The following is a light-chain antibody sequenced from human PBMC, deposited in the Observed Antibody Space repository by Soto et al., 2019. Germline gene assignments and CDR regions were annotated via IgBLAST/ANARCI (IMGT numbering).Light chain of an antibody. CDR3: SSYGGSNNFGV. V-gene: IGLV2-8*01. Sequence: QSALTQPPSASGSPGQSVTISSTGTSSDVGAYNYVSWYQQHPGKVPKLIVYEVTKRPSGVPDRFSGSKSGNTASLTVSGLQADDEADYYCSSYGGSNNFGVFGTGTKLTVL. J-gene: IGLJ1*01. CDR2: EVT. CDR1: SSDVGAYNY.